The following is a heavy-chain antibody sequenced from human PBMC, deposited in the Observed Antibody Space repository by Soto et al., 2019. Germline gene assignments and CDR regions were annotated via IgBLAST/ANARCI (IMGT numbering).Heavy chain of an antibody. Sequence: EVQLLESGGGLVQPGGSLRLSCAASGFTFSSYAMSWVRQAPGKGLEWVSAISGSGGSTYYADSVKGRFTISRDNSKNTLYLQMTSLRAEDTAVYYCAKTIWFGELLYYFDYWGQGTLVTVSS. J-gene: IGHJ4*02. CDR3: AKTIWFGELLYYFDY. CDR2: ISGSGGST. CDR1: GFTFSSYA. V-gene: IGHV3-23*01. D-gene: IGHD3-10*01.